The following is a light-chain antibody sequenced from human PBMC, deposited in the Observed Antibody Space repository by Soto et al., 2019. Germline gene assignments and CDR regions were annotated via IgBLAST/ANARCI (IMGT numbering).Light chain of an antibody. CDR1: QSVSSSY. CDR2: GAS. CDR3: AQYDKSIT. J-gene: IGKJ4*01. Sequence: DIVLTGSPGTLSLSPGERATLSCRASQSVSSSYLAWYQQKPGQXPRLLIYGASSRATGIPDRFSGSGSGTDFTLTINRLEPEDFAVYYCAQYDKSITVGGVTQVEIK. V-gene: IGKV3-20*01.